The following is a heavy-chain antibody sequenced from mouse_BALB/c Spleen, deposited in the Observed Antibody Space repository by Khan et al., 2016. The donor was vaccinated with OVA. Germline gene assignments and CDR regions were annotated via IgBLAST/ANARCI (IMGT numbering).Heavy chain of an antibody. Sequence: EVQLQQSGPELVKPGASVKMSCKASGYTFTSYVMHWVKQKPRQGLEWIGYISPNSDGSKYNEKFRGKATLTSDKSSSTAYMEISRLTTEDSAVIYCLRSLFDYRSAYEGFAYWGQGTLVTFSA. CDR2: ISPNSDGS. D-gene: IGHD1-1*01. CDR3: LRSLFDYRSAYEGFAY. V-gene: IGHV1S136*01. J-gene: IGHJ3*01. CDR1: GYTFTSYV.